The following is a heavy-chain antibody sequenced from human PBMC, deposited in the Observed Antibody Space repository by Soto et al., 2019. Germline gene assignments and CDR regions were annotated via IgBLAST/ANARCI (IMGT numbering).Heavy chain of an antibody. Sequence: ASVKVSCKASGYTFTSYGISWVRQAPGQGPEWMGWISAYNGNTNYAQKLQGRVTMTTDTSTSTACMELRSLRSDDTAVYYCARAQKQGSWLSPDYWGQGTLVTVSS. V-gene: IGHV1-18*01. D-gene: IGHD6-13*01. CDR2: ISAYNGNT. CDR1: GYTFTSYG. CDR3: ARAQKQGSWLSPDY. J-gene: IGHJ4*02.